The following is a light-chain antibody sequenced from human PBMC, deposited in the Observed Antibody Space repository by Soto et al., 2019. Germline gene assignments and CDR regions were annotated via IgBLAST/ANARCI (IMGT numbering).Light chain of an antibody. CDR2: AAS. V-gene: IGKV1D-12*01. J-gene: IGKJ5*01. Sequence: DIQMTQSPSSVSASVGDRATITCRASQGISSWLAWYQQKPGKAPKLLIYAASTLQSGVPLRFSGSGSGTSFTLTISSLQPEDFATYYCQQLLSYPITFGQGTRLEIK. CDR3: QQLLSYPIT. CDR1: QGISSW.